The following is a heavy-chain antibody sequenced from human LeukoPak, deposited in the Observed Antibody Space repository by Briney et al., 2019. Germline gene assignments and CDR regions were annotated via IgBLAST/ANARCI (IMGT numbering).Heavy chain of an antibody. CDR3: AELGITMIGGV. CDR2: TKQDGSEK. J-gene: IGHJ6*04. Sequence: GGSLRLSCAASGFTFSSYWMSWVRQAPGKGLERVANTKQDGSEKYYVDSVKGRFTISRDNAKNLLYLQMNSLRAEDTAVYYCAELGITMIGGVWGKGTTVTISS. CDR1: GFTFSSYW. D-gene: IGHD3-10*02. V-gene: IGHV3-7*01.